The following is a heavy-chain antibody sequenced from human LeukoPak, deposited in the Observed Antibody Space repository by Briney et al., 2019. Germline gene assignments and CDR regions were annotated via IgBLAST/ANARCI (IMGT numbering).Heavy chain of an antibody. CDR1: GYTFTSSD. CDR3: ARAVTLRGIDY. CDR2: MNPNSGNT. Sequence: GASVRVSCKASGYTFTSSDINWVRQATGQGLEWMGWMNPNSGNTGYAQKFQGRVAMTRNTSISTAYMELSSLRSEDTAVYYCARAVTLRGIDYWGQGTLVTVSS. J-gene: IGHJ4*02. D-gene: IGHD1-26*01. V-gene: IGHV1-8*01.